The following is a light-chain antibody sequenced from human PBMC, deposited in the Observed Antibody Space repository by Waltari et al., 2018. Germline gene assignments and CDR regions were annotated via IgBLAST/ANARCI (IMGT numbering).Light chain of an antibody. V-gene: IGKV1-39*01. Sequence: DSQMTQSPSSLSASVGDRVTIACRASQNINTYLNWYQQKPGKAPKLLIYAASTLKDGVPLRFSGSGSGTDFTLTISSLQPEDFATYYCQQSYSTPRTFGQGTRVEIK. CDR2: AAS. J-gene: IGKJ1*01. CDR3: QQSYSTPRT. CDR1: QNINTY.